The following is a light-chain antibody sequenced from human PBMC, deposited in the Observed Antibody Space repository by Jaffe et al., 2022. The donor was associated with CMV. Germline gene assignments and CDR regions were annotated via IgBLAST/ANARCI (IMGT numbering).Light chain of an antibody. Sequence: QSALAQPPSASASPGQSVTISCTGTSSDVGAYDYVSWYQQHPGKAPKLMIYEVTKRSSGVPDRFSGSKSDNTASLTVSGLQAEDEADYYCSSYAGGNNPYVFGTGTKVTVL. J-gene: IGLJ1*01. CDR1: SSDVGAYDY. CDR3: SSYAGGNNPYV. CDR2: EVT. V-gene: IGLV2-8*01.